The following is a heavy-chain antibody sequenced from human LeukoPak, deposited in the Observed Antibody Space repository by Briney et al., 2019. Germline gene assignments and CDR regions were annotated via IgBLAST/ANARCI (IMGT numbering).Heavy chain of an antibody. CDR1: GGSINSYY. V-gene: IGHV4-59*08. CDR2: IYYSGST. D-gene: IGHD3-22*01. Sequence: SETLSLTCTVSGGSINSYYWSWIRQPPGKGLEWIGYIYYSGSTKYNPSLKSRVSISLDKSKNQFSLKLSSVTAADTAVYYRAALWERRGVIAADYWGQGTLVTVSS. J-gene: IGHJ4*02. CDR3: AALWERRGVIAADY.